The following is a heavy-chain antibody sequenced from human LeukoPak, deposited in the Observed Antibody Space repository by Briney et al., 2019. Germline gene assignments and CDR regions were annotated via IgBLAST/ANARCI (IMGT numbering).Heavy chain of an antibody. D-gene: IGHD3-22*01. V-gene: IGHV4-59*08. CDR1: GGSISSYY. J-gene: IGHJ4*02. Sequence: PSETLSLTCTVSGGSISSYYWSWIRQPPGKGLEWIGYIYYSGSTNYNPSLKSRVTISVDTSKNQFSLKLSSVTAADTAVYYCARWLQGYNSSSWYYYYDSSGYCYGYFDYWGQGTLVTVSS. CDR2: IYYSGST. CDR3: ARWLQGYNSSSWYYYYDSSGYCYGYFDY.